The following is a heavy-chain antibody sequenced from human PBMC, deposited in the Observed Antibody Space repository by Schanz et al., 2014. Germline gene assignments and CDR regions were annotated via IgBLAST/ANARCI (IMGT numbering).Heavy chain of an antibody. CDR2: INSDGTKR. J-gene: IGHJ4*02. D-gene: IGHD1-1*01. Sequence: VQLVESGGGLVQPGGSLRLSCAASGFTLSSYGMHWVRQAPGKGLEWVAFINSDGTKRFYADSVKSRFTISRDNGKNSLSLQMNSLRVEDTAVYYCAKIERNEDWGQGTLVTVSS. CDR3: AKIERNED. V-gene: IGHV3-30*02. CDR1: GFTLSSYG.